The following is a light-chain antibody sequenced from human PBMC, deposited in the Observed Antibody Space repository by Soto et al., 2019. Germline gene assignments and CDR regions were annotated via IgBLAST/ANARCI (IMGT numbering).Light chain of an antibody. V-gene: IGLV2-14*01. CDR2: EVS. J-gene: IGLJ3*02. CDR1: SSDVGGYNY. Sequence: QSALTQPASVSGSPGQSITISCTGTSSDVGGYNYVSWYQQHPGKAPKLMIYEVSNRPSGVSNRFSGSKSGNTASLTISGIHAEDEADYYCSSYTSSSTRVFGGRTKVTVL. CDR3: SSYTSSSTRV.